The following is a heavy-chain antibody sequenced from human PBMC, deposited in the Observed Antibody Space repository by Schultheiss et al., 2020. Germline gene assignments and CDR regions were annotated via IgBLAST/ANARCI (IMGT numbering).Heavy chain of an antibody. CDR3: ARDLTYCGGDCYPNDAFDI. D-gene: IGHD2-21*02. V-gene: IGHV3-23*01. CDR2: IIDSGERT. J-gene: IGHJ3*02. Sequence: GGSLRLSCEASGFTFTNCAMTWVRLAPGKGLEWVSNIIDSGERTHFADSVKGRLTISRDNSKNSLYLQMNSLRDEDTAVYYCARDLTYCGGDCYPNDAFDIWGQGTMVTVSS. CDR1: GFTFTNCA.